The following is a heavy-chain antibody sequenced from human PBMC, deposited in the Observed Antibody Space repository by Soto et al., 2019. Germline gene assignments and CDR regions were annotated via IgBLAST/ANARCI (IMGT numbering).Heavy chain of an antibody. CDR3: AKASILMVYAPGA. D-gene: IGHD2-8*01. V-gene: IGHV3-23*01. Sequence: HPGGSLRLSCAASGFTFSSYAMSWVRQAPGKGLEWVSTISGSGHSTYYADSVKGRFTISRDNSKNTLYLQMSSLRAEDTAIYYWAKASILMVYAPGAWGQGTRVTVSS. CDR2: ISGSGHST. CDR1: GFTFSSYA. J-gene: IGHJ5*02.